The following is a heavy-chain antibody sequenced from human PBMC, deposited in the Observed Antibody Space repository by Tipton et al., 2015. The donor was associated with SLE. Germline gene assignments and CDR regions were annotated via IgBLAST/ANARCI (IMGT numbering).Heavy chain of an antibody. J-gene: IGHJ4*02. CDR1: GGSFSDYY. CDR3: ARGYCSDGVCYGFGFFDY. V-gene: IGHV4-34*01. Sequence: TLSLTCTVYGGSFSDYYWSWIRQPPGRGLEWIGEINHSGSSDYNPSLKSPVTLSIDTSKNQFSLKMRSVTAADTAVYFCARGYCSDGVCYGFGFFDYWGQGNLVTVSS. CDR2: INHSGSS. D-gene: IGHD2-8*01.